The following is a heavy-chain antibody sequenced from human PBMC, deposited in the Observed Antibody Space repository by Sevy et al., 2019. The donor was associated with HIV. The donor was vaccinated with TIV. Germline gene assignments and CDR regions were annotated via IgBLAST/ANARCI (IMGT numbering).Heavy chain of an antibody. CDR2: FRVKANGYAK. V-gene: IGHV3-73*01. Sequence: GGSLRLSCAVPGFTFSGSAIHWVRQASGKGLEWVGRFRVKANGYAKAYAASVKGRFTISRDDSKNTAYLQMNSLKTEDTAVYYISISRYGDKPYYFDYWGQGTLVTVSS. D-gene: IGHD4-17*01. CDR1: GFTFSGSA. CDR3: SISRYGDKPYYFDY. J-gene: IGHJ4*02.